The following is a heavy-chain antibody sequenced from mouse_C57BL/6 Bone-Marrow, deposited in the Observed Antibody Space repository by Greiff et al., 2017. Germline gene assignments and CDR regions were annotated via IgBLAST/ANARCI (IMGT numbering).Heavy chain of an antibody. Sequence: EVKVVESGGGLVKPGGSLKLSCAASGFTFSSYAMSWVRQTPEKRLEWVAPISDGGSYTYYPDTVKGRFTISRDNAKNNLYLQMSHLKSEDTAMYDCARDHIITSNWYFDVWGTGTTVTVSS. J-gene: IGHJ1*03. CDR2: ISDGGSYT. V-gene: IGHV5-4*01. D-gene: IGHD1-1*01. CDR1: GFTFSSYA. CDR3: ARDHIITSNWYFDV.